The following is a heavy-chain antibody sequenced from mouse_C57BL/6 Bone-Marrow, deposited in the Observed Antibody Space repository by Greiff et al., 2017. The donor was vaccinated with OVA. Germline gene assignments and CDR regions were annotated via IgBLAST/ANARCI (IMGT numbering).Heavy chain of an antibody. CDR3: TTSITTVVEDY. V-gene: IGHV14-4*01. CDR2: IDPENGDT. J-gene: IGHJ2*01. Sequence: EVKLMESGAELARPGASVKLSCTASGFNIKDDYMHWVKQRPEQGLEWIGWIDPENGDTEYASKFQGKATITADTSSNTAYLQLSSLTSEDTAVYYCTTSITTVVEDYWGQGTTLTVSS. D-gene: IGHD1-1*01. CDR1: GFNIKDDY.